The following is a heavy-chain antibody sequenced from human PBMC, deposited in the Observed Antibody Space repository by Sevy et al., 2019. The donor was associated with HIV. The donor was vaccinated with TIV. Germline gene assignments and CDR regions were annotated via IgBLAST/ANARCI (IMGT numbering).Heavy chain of an antibody. CDR2: ISYDGSNK. Sequence: GGSLRLSCAASGFTFSSYAMHWVRQAPGKGLEWVAVISYDGSNKYYADSVKGRFTISRDNSKNTLYLQMNSLRAEDTAVYYSARDRNGYYEYYYYGMDVWGQGTTVTVSS. J-gene: IGHJ6*02. V-gene: IGHV3-30-3*01. CDR3: ARDRNGYYEYYYYGMDV. CDR1: GFTFSSYA. D-gene: IGHD1-26*01.